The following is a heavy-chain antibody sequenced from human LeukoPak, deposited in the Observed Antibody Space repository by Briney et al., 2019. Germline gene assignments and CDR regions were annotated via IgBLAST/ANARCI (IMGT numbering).Heavy chain of an antibody. CDR2: IYYSGST. Sequence: SETLSLTCTVSGGSISSSSYYWGWIRQPPGKGLEWIGSIYYSGSTYYNPSLKGRVTISVDTSKNQFSLKLSSVTAADTAVYYCARVSGYYYVYFQHWGQGTLVTVSS. CDR3: ARVSGYYYVYFQH. D-gene: IGHD3-22*01. V-gene: IGHV4-39*01. CDR1: GGSISSSSYY. J-gene: IGHJ1*01.